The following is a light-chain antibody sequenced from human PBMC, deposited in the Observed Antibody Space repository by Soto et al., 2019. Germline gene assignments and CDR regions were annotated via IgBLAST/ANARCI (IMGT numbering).Light chain of an antibody. Sequence: SALTQPRSVSGSPGQSVTISCTGTCSDVGGYNFVSWYQQHPGKAPKLMIYDVSKRPSGVPDRFSGSKSGNTASLTISGLQAEDEADYYCCSYAGSYTWVFGTGTKLTVL. CDR3: CSYAGSYTWV. CDR1: CSDVGGYNF. V-gene: IGLV2-11*01. CDR2: DVS. J-gene: IGLJ1*01.